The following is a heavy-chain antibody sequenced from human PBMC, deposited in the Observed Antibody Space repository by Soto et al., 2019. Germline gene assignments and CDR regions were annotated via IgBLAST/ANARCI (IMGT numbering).Heavy chain of an antibody. J-gene: IGHJ6*02. V-gene: IGHV3-23*01. CDR1: GFTFSKYA. D-gene: IGHD2-2*01. CDR2: TRANGEYT. Sequence: EVQVLESGGGLVQPGGSLRLSCAGSGFTFSKYAMTWVRQAPGKGLEWVSTTRANGEYTYYADSVKGRFTVSRDNSKNALVLEMSSLRAEAPAVYYCAKESKRVEVSASRVYGMDVWGQGTTVTVSS. CDR3: AKESKRVEVSASRVYGMDV.